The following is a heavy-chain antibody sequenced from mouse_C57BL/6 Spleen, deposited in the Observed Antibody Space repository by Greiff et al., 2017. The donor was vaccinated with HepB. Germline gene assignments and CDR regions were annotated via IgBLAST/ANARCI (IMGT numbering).Heavy chain of an antibody. CDR1: GFSLSTSGMG. CDR2: IYWDDDK. J-gene: IGHJ1*03. Sequence: ESGPGILQSSQTLSLTCSFSGFSLSTSGMGVSWIRQPSGKGLEWLAHIYWDDDKRYNPSLKSRLTISKDTSRNQVFLKITSVDTADTATYYCARFYYGSSYRYFDVWGTGTTVTVSS. D-gene: IGHD1-1*01. CDR3: ARFYYGSSYRYFDV. V-gene: IGHV8-12*01.